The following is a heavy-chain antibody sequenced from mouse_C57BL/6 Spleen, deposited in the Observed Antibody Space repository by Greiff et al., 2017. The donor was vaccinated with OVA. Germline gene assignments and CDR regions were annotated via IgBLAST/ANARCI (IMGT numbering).Heavy chain of an antibody. CDR2: IRSKSNNYAT. CDR1: GFSFNTYA. Sequence: EVQRVESGGGLVQPKGSLKLSCAASGFSFNTYAMNWVRQAPGQGLEWVARIRSKSNNYATYYADSVKDRFTISRDDSESMLYLQMNNLKTEDTATYYCVRHVDDYDGFAYWGQGTLVTVSA. J-gene: IGHJ3*01. D-gene: IGHD2-4*01. V-gene: IGHV10-1*01. CDR3: VRHVDDYDGFAY.